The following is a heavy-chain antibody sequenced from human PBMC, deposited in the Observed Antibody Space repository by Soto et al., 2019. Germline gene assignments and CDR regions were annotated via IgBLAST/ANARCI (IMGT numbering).Heavy chain of an antibody. Sequence: QVQLVESGGGVVQPGGSLRLSCAASGFTFSSYGIHWVRQAPGKGLEWVAIIWYDGSDKYYADSVKGRFTISRDNSKSTLYLQMNSLRAEDTAVYYCVRGAYGDTTNDLDIWGQGTMVTVSS. D-gene: IGHD4-17*01. CDR3: VRGAYGDTTNDLDI. CDR1: GFTFSSYG. J-gene: IGHJ3*02. CDR2: IWYDGSDK. V-gene: IGHV3-33*01.